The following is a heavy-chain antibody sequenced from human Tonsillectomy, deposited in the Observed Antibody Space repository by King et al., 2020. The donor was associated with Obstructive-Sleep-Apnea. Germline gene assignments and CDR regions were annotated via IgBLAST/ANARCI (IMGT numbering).Heavy chain of an antibody. V-gene: IGHV3-23*04. CDR2: ISGRGSNT. Sequence: VQLVESGGGLVQPGGSLKLSCAASGFTFSSYAMSWVRQAPGKGLEWVSTISGRGSNTYYADSVKGRFTISRDSSKNTLYLQMNSLRTEDTAVYYCARESSEYSITWYPNDAFHIWGQGTMVTVSS. J-gene: IGHJ3*02. CDR1: GFTFSSYA. CDR3: ARESSEYSITWYPNDAFHI. D-gene: IGHD6-13*01.